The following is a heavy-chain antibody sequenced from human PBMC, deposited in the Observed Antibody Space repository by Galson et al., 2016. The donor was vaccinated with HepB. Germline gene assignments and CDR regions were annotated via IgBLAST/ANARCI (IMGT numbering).Heavy chain of an antibody. CDR1: GLTFSSCW. V-gene: IGHV3-23*01. J-gene: IGHJ4*02. CDR3: AKALAAITGELAD. CDR2: TSGTGTDT. D-gene: IGHD1-14*01. Sequence: SLRLSCAASGLTFSSCWMTWVRQAPGKGLEWVSGTSGTGTDTYYADSVKGRCTISRDNSKNTLYLQLRSLRPEDTAVYYCAKALAAITGELADWGQGTLLVVSS.